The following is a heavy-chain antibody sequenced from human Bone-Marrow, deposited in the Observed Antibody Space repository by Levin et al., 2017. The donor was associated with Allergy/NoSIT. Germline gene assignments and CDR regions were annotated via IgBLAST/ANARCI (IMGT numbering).Heavy chain of an antibody. CDR3: ARLGDYWLDP. V-gene: IGHV4-30-4*01. Sequence: KPSETLSLTCTVSGGSISSDDYNWSWIRQPPGKGLEWIGYVYNTGSTYSNPSLRSRVTISVDTSKNQFSLKLISVTAADTAVYYCARLGDYWLDPWGQGSLVTVSS. CDR1: GGSISSDDYN. J-gene: IGHJ5*02. D-gene: IGHD2-21*02. CDR2: VYNTGST.